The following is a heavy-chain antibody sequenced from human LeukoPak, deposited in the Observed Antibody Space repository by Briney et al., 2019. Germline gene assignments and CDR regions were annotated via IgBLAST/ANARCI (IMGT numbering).Heavy chain of an antibody. CDR3: ATAGSTVTDVRFDY. V-gene: IGHV1-24*01. Sequence: ASVKVSCKVSGYTLTELSMHWVRQAPGKGLEWMGGFDPEDGETVYAQKFQGRVTMTEDTPTDTAYMELSSLRSEDTAVYYCATAGSTVTDVRFDYWGQGTLVTVSS. CDR1: GYTLTELS. CDR2: FDPEDGET. D-gene: IGHD4-17*01. J-gene: IGHJ4*02.